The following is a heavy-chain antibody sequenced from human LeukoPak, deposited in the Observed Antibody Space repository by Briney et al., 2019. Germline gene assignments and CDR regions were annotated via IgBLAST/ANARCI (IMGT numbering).Heavy chain of an antibody. CDR3: ARDWGLLWFGESTGGAFDI. Sequence: GGSLRLSCAASGFTFSSYSMNWVRQAPGKGLEWVSVIYSGGSTYYADSVKGRFTISRDNSKNTLYLQMNSLRAEDTAVYYCARDWGLLWFGESTGGAFDIWGQGTMVTVSS. CDR1: GFTFSSYS. CDR2: IYSGGST. J-gene: IGHJ3*02. D-gene: IGHD3-10*01. V-gene: IGHV3-66*01.